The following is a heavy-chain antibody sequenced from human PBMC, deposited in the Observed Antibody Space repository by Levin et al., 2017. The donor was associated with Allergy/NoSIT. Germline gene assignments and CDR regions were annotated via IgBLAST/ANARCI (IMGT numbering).Heavy chain of an antibody. D-gene: IGHD6-13*01. CDR2: ISYDGSNK. V-gene: IGHV3-30*18. CDR1: GFTFSSYG. J-gene: IGHJ4*02. CDR3: AKYVWEYSSSWDADY. Sequence: GGSLRLSCAASGFTFSSYGMHWVRQAPGKGLEWVAVISYDGSNKYYADSVKGRFTISRDNSKNTLYLQMNSLRAEDTAVYYCAKYVWEYSSSWDADYWGQGTLVTVSS.